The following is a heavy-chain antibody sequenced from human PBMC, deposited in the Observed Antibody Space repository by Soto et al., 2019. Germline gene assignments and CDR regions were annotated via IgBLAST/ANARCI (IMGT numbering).Heavy chain of an antibody. V-gene: IGHV1-46*01. CDR2: INPSGGST. J-gene: IGHJ5*02. CDR1: GYTFTSYY. D-gene: IGHD2-15*01. CDR3: ARGLVVVVAATFGWFDP. Sequence: ASVKVSCKASGYTFTSYYMHWVRQAPGQGLEWMGIINPSGGSTSYAQKFQGRVTMTRDTSTSTVYMELSSLRSEDTAVYYCARGLVVVVAATFGWFDPWGQGTLVTVSS.